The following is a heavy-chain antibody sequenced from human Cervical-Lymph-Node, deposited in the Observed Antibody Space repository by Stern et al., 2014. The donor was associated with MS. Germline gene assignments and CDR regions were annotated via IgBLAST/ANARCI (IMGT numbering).Heavy chain of an antibody. CDR2: FNPSGGGT. D-gene: IGHD5-12*01. V-gene: IGHV1-46*01. CDR1: GYTFTSYY. Sequence: VQLEESGAEVRKPGASVRVSCKASGYTFTSYYMLWVRQATGQGLEWMGIFNPSGGGTSYAQKFQGRVTMTRDTSTSTVYMELSSLRSEDTAMYYCARGGWADYWGQGTLVTVSS. CDR3: ARGGWADY. J-gene: IGHJ4*02.